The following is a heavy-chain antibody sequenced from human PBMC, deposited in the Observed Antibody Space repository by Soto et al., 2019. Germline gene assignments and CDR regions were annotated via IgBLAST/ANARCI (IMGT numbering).Heavy chain of an antibody. J-gene: IGHJ4*02. CDR3: AGDLHGLSYFDY. Sequence: GGSLRLSXAASGFTFSGYYMNWIRQAPGKGLEWISYISPTGNSIYYADSVKGRFTISRDNAKNSLYLQVSSLRAEDTAMYYCAGDLHGLSYFDYWGQGTLVTVSS. D-gene: IGHD6-19*01. CDR1: GFTFSGYY. V-gene: IGHV3-11*01. CDR2: ISPTGNSI.